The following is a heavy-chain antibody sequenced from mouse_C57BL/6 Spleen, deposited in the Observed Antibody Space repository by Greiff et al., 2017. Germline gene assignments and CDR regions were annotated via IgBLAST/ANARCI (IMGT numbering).Heavy chain of an antibody. CDR1: GYTFTSYW. CDR3: ARNYYGTDWYFDV. V-gene: IGHV1-61*01. J-gene: IGHJ1*03. CDR2: IYPSDSET. D-gene: IGHD1-1*01. Sequence: VQLQQSGAELVRPGSSVKLSCKASGYTFTSYWMDWVKQRPGQGLEWIGNIYPSDSETHYNQKFKDKATLTVDKSSSTAYMQLSSLTSEDSAVYYCARNYYGTDWYFDVWGTGTTVTVSS.